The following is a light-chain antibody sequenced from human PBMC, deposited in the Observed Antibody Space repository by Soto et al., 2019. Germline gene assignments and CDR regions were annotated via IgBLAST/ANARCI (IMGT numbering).Light chain of an antibody. J-gene: IGKJ1*01. CDR1: QSVSIL. CDR3: QQYNNWPRT. CDR2: GAT. Sequence: EILMTQSPATLSGSPGERATLSCRASQSVSILLDWYQQKHGQAPRLLIHGATTRGTGIPARFSGSGYGTEFTLTISSMKYEDFAVYYCQQYNNWPRTFGHGTKVDIK. V-gene: IGKV3-15*01.